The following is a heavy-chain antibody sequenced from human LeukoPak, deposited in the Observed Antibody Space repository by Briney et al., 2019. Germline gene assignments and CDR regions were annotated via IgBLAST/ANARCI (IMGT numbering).Heavy chain of an antibody. D-gene: IGHD2-2*01. V-gene: IGHV4-38-2*02. CDR1: GYSISSGYY. CDR2: IYHTGTT. Sequence: SETLSLTCSVSGYSISSGYYWGWIRQAPGKGLEWVGTIYHTGTTYYNPFLKSRVTISVHTSTNQFSLRLSSVTAADTAVYYCTCPAAMSYYYMDVWGKGTTVTVSS. J-gene: IGHJ6*03. CDR3: TCPAAMSYYYMDV.